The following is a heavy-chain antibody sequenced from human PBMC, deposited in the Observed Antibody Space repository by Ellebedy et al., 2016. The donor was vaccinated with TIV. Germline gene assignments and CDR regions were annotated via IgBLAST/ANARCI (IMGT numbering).Heavy chain of an antibody. CDR3: ARDLDWLRLPAYLDY. D-gene: IGHD5-12*01. V-gene: IGHV4-39*07. CDR1: GGSISSSTYY. Sequence: MPSETLSLTFTVSGGSISSSTYYWGWIRQPPGKGLEWIASNDYSGITYYNPSLKSRVTISVDPSKNQFSLKLSSVTAADTAVYYCARDLDWLRLPAYLDYWGQGTLVTVSS. CDR2: NDYSGIT. J-gene: IGHJ4*02.